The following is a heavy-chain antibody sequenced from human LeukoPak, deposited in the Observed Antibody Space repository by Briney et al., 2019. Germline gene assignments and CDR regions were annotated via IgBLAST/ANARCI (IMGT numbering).Heavy chain of an antibody. CDR2: ISGSGGST. D-gene: IGHD2-2*01. CDR3: ARASLLEYCSSTSCYQFDY. V-gene: IGHV3-23*01. J-gene: IGHJ4*02. Sequence: GGSLRLSCAASGFTFSSYAMSWVRQAPGRGLEWVSAISGSGGSTYYADSVKGRFTISRDNSKNTLYLQMNSLRAEDTAVYYCARASLLEYCSSTSCYQFDYWGQGTLVTVSS. CDR1: GFTFSSYA.